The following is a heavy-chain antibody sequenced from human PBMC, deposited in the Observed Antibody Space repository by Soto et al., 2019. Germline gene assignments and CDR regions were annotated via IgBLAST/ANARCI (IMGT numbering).Heavy chain of an antibody. Sequence: GGSLRLSCAASGFTFSSYAMSWVRQAPGKGLEWVSGISGSGGSTYYADSVKGRFTISRDNAKNTLYLQMNSLRAEDTAVYYCARVASPGAIPYYDSSGLDYWGQGTLVTVSS. J-gene: IGHJ4*02. D-gene: IGHD3-22*01. CDR1: GFTFSSYA. CDR2: ISGSGGST. CDR3: ARVASPGAIPYYDSSGLDY. V-gene: IGHV3-23*01.